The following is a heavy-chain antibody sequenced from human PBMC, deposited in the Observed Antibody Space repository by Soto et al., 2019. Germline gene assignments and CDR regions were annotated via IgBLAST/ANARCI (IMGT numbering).Heavy chain of an antibody. J-gene: IGHJ4*02. CDR2: IIPILGIA. V-gene: IGHV1-69*02. Sequence: VQLVQSGAEVKKPGSSVKVSCKASGGTFSSYTVSWVRQAPGQGLEWMGRIIPILGIANYAQKFQGRVTITADKSTRTADTELSTLIFEDTAVYYCANPPRYWGQGTLVTVSS. CDR3: ANPPRY. CDR1: GGTFSSYT.